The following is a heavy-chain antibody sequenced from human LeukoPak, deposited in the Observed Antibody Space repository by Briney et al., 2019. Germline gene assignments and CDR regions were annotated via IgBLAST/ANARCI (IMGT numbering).Heavy chain of an antibody. CDR1: GDSISRSDSY. D-gene: IGHD2-21*01. V-gene: IGHV4-39*07. CDR2: LYYTGRT. CDR3: ASLWSRTGYFDY. Sequence: PSETLSLTCSVSGDSISRSDSYWDWIRQPPGKGLEWIGTLYYTGRTYYSPSLKSRVTMSVDTSKNQFSLKLSSVTAADTAVYYCASLWSRTGYFDYWGQGTLVTVSS. J-gene: IGHJ4*02.